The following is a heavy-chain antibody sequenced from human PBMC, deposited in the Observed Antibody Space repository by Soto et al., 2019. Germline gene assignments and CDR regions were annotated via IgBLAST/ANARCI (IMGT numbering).Heavy chain of an antibody. Sequence: QVQLQESGPGLVKPSETLSLTCTVSGGSISSYYWSWIRQPPGKGLEWIGYIYYSGSTNYNPSLKSRVTISVDTSKNQFSLKLSSVTAADTAVYYCASHAGTGGFDWFDPWGQGTLVTVSS. D-gene: IGHD6-13*01. CDR3: ASHAGTGGFDWFDP. J-gene: IGHJ5*02. CDR2: IYYSGST. V-gene: IGHV4-59*01. CDR1: GGSISSYY.